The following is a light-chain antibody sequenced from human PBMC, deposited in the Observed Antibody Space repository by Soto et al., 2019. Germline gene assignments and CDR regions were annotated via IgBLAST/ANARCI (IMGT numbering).Light chain of an antibody. CDR3: HQYDSWT. V-gene: IGKV3-20*01. CDR1: QSFNGIY. CDR2: GAS. J-gene: IGKJ1*01. Sequence: EIVLTQSPGTLSLSPGERATPSCRASQSFNGIYLAWYQQKPGQAPRLLIYGASSRATGIPDRFSGSGSGTDFTLTISRLEPEDFAVYYCHQYDSWTFGQGTKV.